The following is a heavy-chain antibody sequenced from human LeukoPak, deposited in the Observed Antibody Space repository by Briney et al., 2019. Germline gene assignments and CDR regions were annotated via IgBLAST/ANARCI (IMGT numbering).Heavy chain of an antibody. Sequence: TSETLSLTCTVSGGSISSYYWSWIRQPPGKGLEWIGYIYYSGSTNYNPSLKSRVTISVDTSKNQFSLKLSSVTAADTAVYYCARDRDWGYLDYWGQGTLVTVSS. CDR2: IYYSGST. J-gene: IGHJ4*02. CDR1: GGSISSYY. CDR3: ARDRDWGYLDY. V-gene: IGHV4-59*12. D-gene: IGHD3-16*01.